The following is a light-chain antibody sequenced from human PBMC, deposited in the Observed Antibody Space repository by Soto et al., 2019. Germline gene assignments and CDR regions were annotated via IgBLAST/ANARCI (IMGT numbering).Light chain of an antibody. Sequence: EIVLTQSPATLSLSPGERATLSCRASQRFSSSYLAWYQQKPGQAPSLLIYGASSRATGIPDRFSGSGSGTDFTLTISRLEPEDFSVYYCQQYGSSPTWTFGQGTKVEIK. CDR2: GAS. J-gene: IGKJ1*01. V-gene: IGKV3-20*01. CDR1: QRFSSSY. CDR3: QQYGSSPTWT.